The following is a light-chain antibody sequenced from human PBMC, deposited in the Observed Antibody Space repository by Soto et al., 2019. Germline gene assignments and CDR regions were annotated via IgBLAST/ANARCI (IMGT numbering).Light chain of an antibody. Sequence: DIQMTQSPSTLSASVGDRVTITCRASQSISSWLAWYQQKPGKAPKLLIYKASSLESGVPSRFSGSGSGTEFTLTISSLQPDEFATYYCQPYNGIFTFGPGTKVDIK. CDR2: KAS. CDR1: QSISSW. V-gene: IGKV1-5*03. J-gene: IGKJ3*01. CDR3: QPYNGIFT.